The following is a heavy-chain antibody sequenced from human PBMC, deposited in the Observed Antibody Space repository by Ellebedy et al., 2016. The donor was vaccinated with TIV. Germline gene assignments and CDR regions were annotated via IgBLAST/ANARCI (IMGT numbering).Heavy chain of an antibody. Sequence: PGGSLRLSCAASGFTFTNHAVSWVRQAPGKGPEWVSVIIGSGGTTYHADSAKGRFTISRDNSKNTLFLQMNSLRAEDTALYYCARDFTGAVRFFDLWGRGTLVTVSS. CDR1: GFTFTNHA. V-gene: IGHV3-23*01. CDR3: ARDFTGAVRFFDL. CDR2: IIGSGGTT. J-gene: IGHJ2*01. D-gene: IGHD2-8*02.